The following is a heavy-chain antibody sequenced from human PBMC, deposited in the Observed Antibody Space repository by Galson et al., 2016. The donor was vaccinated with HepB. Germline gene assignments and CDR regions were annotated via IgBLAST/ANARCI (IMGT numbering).Heavy chain of an antibody. V-gene: IGHV3-74*01. CDR2: INTDGNVT. CDR3: AREPVRLDDLLTGPPKNPDY. CDR1: GFTFSNYW. J-gene: IGHJ4*02. Sequence: SLRLSCAASGFTFSNYWMHWVRQAPGKGLVWVSRINTDGNVTTYADSVKGRFTISRDNAKNSLYLQMNSLRAEDTAVYYCAREPVRLDDLLTGPPKNPDYWGQGTLVTVSS. D-gene: IGHD3-9*01.